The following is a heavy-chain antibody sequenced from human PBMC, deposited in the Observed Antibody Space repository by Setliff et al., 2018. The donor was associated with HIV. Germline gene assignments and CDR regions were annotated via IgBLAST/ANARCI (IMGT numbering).Heavy chain of an antibody. V-gene: IGHV4-30-2*01. CDR2: FYHSGNT. CDR1: GVSISSGSYY. J-gene: IGHJ4*01. Sequence: SETLSLTCTVSGVSISSGSYYWSWIRQPPGRDLEWIGYFYHSGNTYYSPSLHSRVTLSVDKSKNEFYLSLASVTAADTAVYYCARDRGEKGYFDSWGHGALVTVSA. CDR3: ARDRGEKGYFDS. D-gene: IGHD3-10*01.